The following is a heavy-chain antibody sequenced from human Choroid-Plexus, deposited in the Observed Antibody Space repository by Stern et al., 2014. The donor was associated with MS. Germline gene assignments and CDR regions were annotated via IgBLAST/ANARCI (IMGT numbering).Heavy chain of an antibody. D-gene: IGHD2/OR15-2a*01. J-gene: IGHJ5*02. CDR2: VSYDGSNK. CDR1: GFTFGSCA. Sequence: VQLVESGGGVVQPGRPLRLSCVASGFTFGSCAMHWVRQAPGKGLEWVAGVSYDGSNKDYADSVKGSFTTSRDNSQNTLYMQMSSLRPEDTAVYYCAKDRQYLTYFFDHWGQGSLVTVSS. V-gene: IGHV3-30*18. CDR3: AKDRQYLTYFFDH.